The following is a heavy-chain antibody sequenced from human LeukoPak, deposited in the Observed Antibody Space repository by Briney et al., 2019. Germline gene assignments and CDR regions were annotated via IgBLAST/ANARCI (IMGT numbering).Heavy chain of an antibody. V-gene: IGHV1-69*04. D-gene: IGHD3-22*01. CDR1: GGTFSSYA. CDR2: IIPILGIA. J-gene: IGHJ4*02. Sequence: SVKVSCKAPGGTFSSYAISWVRQAPGQGLEWMGRIIPILGIANYAQKFQGRVTITADKSTSTAYMELSSLRSEDTAVYYCARYGGYYRSYFDYWGQGTLVTVSS. CDR3: ARYGGYYRSYFDY.